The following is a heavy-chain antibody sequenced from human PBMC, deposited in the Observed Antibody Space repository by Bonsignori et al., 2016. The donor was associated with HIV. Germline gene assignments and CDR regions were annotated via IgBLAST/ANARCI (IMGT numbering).Heavy chain of an antibody. Sequence: WIRQPPGKGLVWVSRINSDGSSTSYADSVKGRFTIFRDNAKNTLYLQMNSLRAEDTAVYYCARSYDFWSGYYSLDYWGQGTLVTVSS. D-gene: IGHD3-3*01. CDR2: INSDGSST. V-gene: IGHV3-74*01. CDR3: ARSYDFWSGYYSLDY. J-gene: IGHJ4*02.